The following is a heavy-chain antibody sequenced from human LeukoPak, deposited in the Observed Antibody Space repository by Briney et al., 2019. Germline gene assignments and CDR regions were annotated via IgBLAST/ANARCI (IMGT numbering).Heavy chain of an antibody. V-gene: IGHV1-18*01. D-gene: IGHD2-21*02. Sequence: ASVKVSCKASGYTFTSYGISWVRQAPGQGLEWMGWISAYNGNTHYAQKLQGRVTMTTDTSTSTAYMELRSLRSDDTAVYYCARTQDVTYYYYYMDVWGKGTTVTVSS. CDR2: ISAYNGNT. J-gene: IGHJ6*03. CDR3: ARTQDVTYYYYYMDV. CDR1: GYTFTSYG.